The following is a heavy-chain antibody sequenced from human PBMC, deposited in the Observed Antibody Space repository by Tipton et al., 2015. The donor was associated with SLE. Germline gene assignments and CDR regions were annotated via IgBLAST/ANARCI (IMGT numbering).Heavy chain of an antibody. Sequence: LRLSCTVSGGSISGYYWSWIRQPPGKGLEWIGYIYYSGSTNYNPSLKSRVTISVDTSKNQFSLKLSSVTAADTAVYYCARDGISSSWWSFDYWGQGTLVTVSS. V-gene: IGHV4-59*12. CDR1: GGSISGYY. CDR2: IYYSGST. CDR3: ARDGISSSWWSFDY. D-gene: IGHD6-13*01. J-gene: IGHJ4*02.